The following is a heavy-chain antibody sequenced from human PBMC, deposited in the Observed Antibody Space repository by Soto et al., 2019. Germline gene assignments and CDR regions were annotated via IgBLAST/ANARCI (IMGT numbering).Heavy chain of an antibody. J-gene: IGHJ5*01. CDR1: GYSFTNYW. CDR3: ARPLPPGGSGWFSYDS. D-gene: IGHD6-19*01. V-gene: IGHV5-51*01. CDR2: IYPDDSDT. Sequence: EVQLVQSGVEVKKTGESLRISCKASGYSFTNYWIAWVRPVPGKGLEWMGIIYPDDSDTRYNPTFQGHVTISADKSISNAYLQWSSLKASDTAMYYCARPLPPGGSGWFSYDSWGLGSLVTVSS.